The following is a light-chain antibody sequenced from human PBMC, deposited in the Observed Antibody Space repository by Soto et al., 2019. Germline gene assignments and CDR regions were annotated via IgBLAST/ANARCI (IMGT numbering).Light chain of an antibody. V-gene: IGKV3-20*01. CDR3: QQSHTPPLT. Sequence: EIVLTQSPGTLSLSPGERATLSCRASQNVNSNFFAWYQQKAGQAPRLLIYGVSSRATGIPDRFSGSGSGTDFTLTISSLHPEDFATYFCQQSHTPPLTFDGGTKVDIK. CDR1: QNVNSNF. CDR2: GVS. J-gene: IGKJ4*01.